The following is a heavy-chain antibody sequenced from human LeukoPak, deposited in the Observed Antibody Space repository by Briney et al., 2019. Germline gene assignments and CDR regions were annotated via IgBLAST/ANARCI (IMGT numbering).Heavy chain of an antibody. CDR3: ARHIGYSYMDV. CDR2: IYYSGRT. V-gene: IGHV4-39*01. J-gene: IGHJ6*03. CDR1: GGSISSSSYY. Sequence: KPSEALSLTCTVSGGSISSSSYYWGWIRQPPGKGLEWIGSIYYSGRTFYSPSLKSRVTISVDTSKNHFSLTLTSVTAADTSIYYCARHIGYSYMDVWGTGTTVTVS.